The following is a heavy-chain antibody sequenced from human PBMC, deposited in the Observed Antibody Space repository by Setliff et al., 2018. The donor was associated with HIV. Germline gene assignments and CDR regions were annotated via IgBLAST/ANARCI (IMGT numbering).Heavy chain of an antibody. Sequence: PSETLSLTCAVYGGAFNDFYWGWIRQPPGKGLEWIGEIDHSGSTNNNPSLKSRLTISVDTSKKQFSLRLTSLTAADTAVYFCARPSAGGGYNYWYFDLWGRGTLVTVSS. J-gene: IGHJ2*01. CDR3: ARPSAGGGYNYWYFDL. D-gene: IGHD5-12*01. CDR1: GGAFNDFY. CDR2: IDHSGST. V-gene: IGHV4-34*01.